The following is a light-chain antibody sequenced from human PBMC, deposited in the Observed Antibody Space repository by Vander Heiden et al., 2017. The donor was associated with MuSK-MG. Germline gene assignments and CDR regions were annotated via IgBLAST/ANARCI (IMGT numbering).Light chain of an antibody. CDR1: NVGSKN. J-gene: IGLJ1*01. V-gene: IGLV3-21*04. CDR2: FDS. CDR3: QVWDSSSDHYV. Sequence: SYVLTQPPSVSVAPGKTASITCGGNNVGSKNVHWYQQKPGQAPVLVISFDSDRPSGVPDRFSGSNSGNTATLSISRVEAGDEADYYCQVWDSSSDHYVFGTGTKVTV.